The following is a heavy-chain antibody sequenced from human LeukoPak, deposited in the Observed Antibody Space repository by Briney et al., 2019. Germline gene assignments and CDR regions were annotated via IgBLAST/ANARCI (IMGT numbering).Heavy chain of an antibody. CDR3: ARVGYSSSGNYYNDRGAFDY. CDR1: GGSISSYY. CDR2: IHYSGST. D-gene: IGHD3-10*01. Sequence: PSETLSLTCTVSGGSISSYYWSWIRQPPGKGLEWIGYIHYSGSTDYNPSLKSRVTISVDTSKNQFSLKLSSVTAADTAVYYCARVGYSSSGNYYNDRGAFDYWGQGTLVTVSS. V-gene: IGHV4-59*01. J-gene: IGHJ4*02.